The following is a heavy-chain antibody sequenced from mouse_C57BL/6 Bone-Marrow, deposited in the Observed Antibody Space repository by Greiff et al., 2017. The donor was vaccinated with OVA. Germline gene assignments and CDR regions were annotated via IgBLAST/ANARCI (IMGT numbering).Heavy chain of an antibody. D-gene: IGHD1-1*01. CDR3: ARDPYYYGSSSYYYARDY. Sequence: QVQLQQPGAELVKPGASVKLSCKASGYTFTSYWMHWVKQRPGQGLEWIGMIHPNSGSTNYNEKFKSKATLTVDKSSSTAYMQLSSLTSEDSAVYYCARDPYYYGSSSYYYARDYWGQGTSVTVSS. CDR1: GYTFTSYW. CDR2: IHPNSGST. V-gene: IGHV1-64*01. J-gene: IGHJ4*01.